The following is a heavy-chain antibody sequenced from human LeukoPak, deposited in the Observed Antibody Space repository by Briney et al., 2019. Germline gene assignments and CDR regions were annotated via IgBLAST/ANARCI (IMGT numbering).Heavy chain of an antibody. CDR3: ASPPGTYSSSWYDYYYGMDV. CDR1: GFTFSSYA. J-gene: IGHJ6*02. D-gene: IGHD6-13*01. V-gene: IGHV3-30-3*01. CDR2: ISYDGSNK. Sequence: PGGSLRLSCAASGFTFSSYAMHWVRQAPGKGLEWVAVISYDGSNKYYADSVKGRFTISSDNSKNTLYLQMNSLRAEDTAVYYCASPPGTYSSSWYDYYYGMDVWGQGTTVTVSS.